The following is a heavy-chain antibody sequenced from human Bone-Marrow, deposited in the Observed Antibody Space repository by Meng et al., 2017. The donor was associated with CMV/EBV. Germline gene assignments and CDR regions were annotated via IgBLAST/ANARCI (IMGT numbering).Heavy chain of an antibody. CDR3: ARGAYDFWSGYRYDGMDV. CDR1: GGSISSYY. Sequence: GSLRLSCTVSGGSISSYYWSWIRQPPGKGLEWIGYIYYSGSTNYNPSLKSRVTISVDTSKNQFSLKLSSVTAADTAVYYCARGAYDFWSGYRYDGMDVWGQGTTVTVSS. CDR2: IYYSGST. V-gene: IGHV4-59*01. J-gene: IGHJ6*02. D-gene: IGHD3-3*01.